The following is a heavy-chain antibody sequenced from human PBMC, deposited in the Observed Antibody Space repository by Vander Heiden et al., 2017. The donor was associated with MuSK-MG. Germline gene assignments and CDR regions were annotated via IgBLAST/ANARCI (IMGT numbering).Heavy chain of an antibody. J-gene: IGHJ4*02. D-gene: IGHD4-17*01. Sequence: QVTLKESGPVLVKPTETLTLTCTVSGFSLSNARMGVSWIRQPPGKALEWLAHIFSNDEKSYSTSLKSRLTISKDTSKSQVVLTMTNMDPVDTATYYGARIPRGDYGDYIDYWGQGTLVTVSS. CDR1: GFSLSNARMG. CDR2: IFSNDEK. V-gene: IGHV2-26*01. CDR3: ARIPRGDYGDYIDY.